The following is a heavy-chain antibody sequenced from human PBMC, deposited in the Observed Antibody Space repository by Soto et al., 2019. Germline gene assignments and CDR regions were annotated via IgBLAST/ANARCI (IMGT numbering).Heavy chain of an antibody. J-gene: IGHJ4*02. CDR3: ARDRNTMVRGVPDY. CDR1: GFTFSSYS. Sequence: GGSLRLSCAASGFTFSSYSMNWVRQAPGKGLEWVSSISSSSGYIYYADSVKGRFTISRDNAKNSLYLQMNSLRAEDTAVYYCARDRNTMVRGVPDYWGQGTLVTVSS. D-gene: IGHD3-10*01. CDR2: ISSSSGYI. V-gene: IGHV3-21*01.